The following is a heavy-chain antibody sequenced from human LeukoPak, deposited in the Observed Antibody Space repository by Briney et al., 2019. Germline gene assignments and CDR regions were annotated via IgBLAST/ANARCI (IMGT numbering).Heavy chain of an antibody. V-gene: IGHV1-2*04. J-gene: IGHJ4*02. CDR1: GYTFTGYY. Sequence: GASVKVSCKASGYTFTGYYMHWVRQAPGQGLEWMGWINPNSGGTNYAQKFQGWVTMTRDTSISTAYMELSRLRSDDTAVYYCARALSGSYRDLFDYWGQGTLVTVSS. CDR3: ARALSGSYRDLFDY. D-gene: IGHD1-26*01. CDR2: INPNSGGT.